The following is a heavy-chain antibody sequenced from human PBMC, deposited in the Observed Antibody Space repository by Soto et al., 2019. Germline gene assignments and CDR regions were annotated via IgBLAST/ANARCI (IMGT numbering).Heavy chain of an antibody. CDR3: ARDFSGAGSDYYYGMDV. CDR2: ISSSSSYT. J-gene: IGHJ6*02. Sequence: GGSLRLSCAASGFTFSDYYMSWIRQAPGKGLEWVSYISSSSSYTNYADSVKGRFTISRDNAKNSLYLQMNSLRAEDTAVYYCARDFSGAGSDYYYGMDVWGQGTTVTVSS. D-gene: IGHD6-19*01. V-gene: IGHV3-11*06. CDR1: GFTFSDYY.